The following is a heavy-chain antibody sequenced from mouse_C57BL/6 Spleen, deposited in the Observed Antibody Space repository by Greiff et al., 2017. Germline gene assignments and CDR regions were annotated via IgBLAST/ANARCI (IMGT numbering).Heavy chain of an antibody. D-gene: IGHD4-1*01. J-gene: IGHJ2*01. CDR1: GYTFTSYW. CDR2: IYPSDSET. CDR3: ARGAGTIDY. V-gene: IGHV1-61*01. Sequence: QVQLQQSGAELVRPGTSVKLSCKASGYTFTSYWMDWVKQRPGQGLEWIGNIYPSDSETHYNQKFKDKATLTVDKSSSTAYMQLSSLTSEDSAVYYCARGAGTIDYWGQGTTLTVSS.